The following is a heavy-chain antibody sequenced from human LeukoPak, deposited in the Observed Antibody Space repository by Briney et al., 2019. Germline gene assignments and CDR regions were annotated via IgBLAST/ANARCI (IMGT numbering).Heavy chain of an antibody. CDR1: GGSISSSNW. J-gene: IGHJ1*01. CDR3: ASTVVVGAAAYFQH. Sequence: SETLSLTCTVSGGSISSSNWWSWVRQPPGKGLEWIGEIYHSGSTNYNPSLKSRVTISIDTSKNQFSLKLNSVTAADTAVYYCASTVVVGAAAYFQHWGQATLVPVSS. D-gene: IGHD2-15*01. V-gene: IGHV4-4*02. CDR2: IYHSGST.